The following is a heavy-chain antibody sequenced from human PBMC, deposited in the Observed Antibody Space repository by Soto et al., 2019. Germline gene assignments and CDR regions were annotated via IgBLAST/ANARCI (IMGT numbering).Heavy chain of an antibody. CDR1: GGSVSSGTYY. J-gene: IGHJ6*02. D-gene: IGHD3-3*01. V-gene: IGHV4-61*01. CDR2: IYYTGST. Sequence: PSETLSLTCTVSGGSVSSGTYYWSWIRQPPGKGLEWIGNIYYTGSTNYNPSLKSRVTISVDTSKNQFSLKLSSVTAADTAVYYCARDRSITVFGISGMDVWGQGTRSPSP. CDR3: ARDRSITVFGISGMDV.